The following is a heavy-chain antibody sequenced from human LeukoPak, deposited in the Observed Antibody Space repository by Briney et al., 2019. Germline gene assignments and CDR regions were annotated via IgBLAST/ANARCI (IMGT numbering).Heavy chain of an antibody. Sequence: GSLRLSCAASGFTFSTYEINWVRQAPGKGLEWIGYIYYSGYTNYNPSLKSRVTISVDTSKNQFSLKLSSVTAADTAVYYCARTTMVRGTYYMDVWGKGTTVTISS. CDR3: ARTTMVRGTYYMDV. CDR1: GFTFSTYE. V-gene: IGHV4-59*01. J-gene: IGHJ6*03. D-gene: IGHD3-10*01. CDR2: IYYSGYT.